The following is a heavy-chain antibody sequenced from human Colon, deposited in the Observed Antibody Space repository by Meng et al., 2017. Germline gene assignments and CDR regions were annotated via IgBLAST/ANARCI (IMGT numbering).Heavy chain of an antibody. V-gene: IGHV1-2*06. CDR2: INPHGGDT. Sequence: ASVKVSCKASGDNFGGYYLHWVRQVPGHGLEWMGRINPHGGDTNYVQRFQDRVTMTMDIDTCTTTFYLDLTGMKSEDTAVYYCAGHKTGFDIDSSPYWGLGTLVTVSS. CDR3: AGHKTGFDIDSSPY. CDR1: GDNFGGYY. D-gene: IGHD3-9*01. J-gene: IGHJ4*02.